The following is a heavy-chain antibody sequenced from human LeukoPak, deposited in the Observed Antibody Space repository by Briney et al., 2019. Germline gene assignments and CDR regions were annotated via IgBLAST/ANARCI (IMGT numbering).Heavy chain of an antibody. Sequence: SETLSLTCTVSGGSISSYYWSWIRQPPGKGLEWIGYIHYSGSTNYNPSLKSRVTISVDTSKNQFSLKLSSVTAADTAVYYCARDIASIAARHDWYFDVWGRGTLVTVS. CDR1: GGSISSYY. J-gene: IGHJ2*01. CDR3: ARDIASIAARHDWYFDV. D-gene: IGHD6-6*01. CDR2: IHYSGST. V-gene: IGHV4-59*01.